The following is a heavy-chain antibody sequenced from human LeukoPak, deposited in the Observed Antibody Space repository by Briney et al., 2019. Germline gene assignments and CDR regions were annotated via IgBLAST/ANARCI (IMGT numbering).Heavy chain of an antibody. Sequence: GASVKVSCKASGYTFTGYYMHWVRQAPGQGLEWMGWINPNSGGTKYAQKFQDRVTMTRDTSISTAYMELSRLRSDDTAVYYCAFFEYSSSSSHYWGQGTQVTVSS. CDR1: GYTFTGYY. D-gene: IGHD6-6*01. CDR3: AFFEYSSSSSHY. J-gene: IGHJ4*02. V-gene: IGHV1-2*02. CDR2: INPNSGGT.